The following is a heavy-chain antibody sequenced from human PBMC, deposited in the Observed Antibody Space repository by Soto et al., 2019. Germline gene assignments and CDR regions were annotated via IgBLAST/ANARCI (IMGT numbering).Heavy chain of an antibody. Sequence: EVQLVESGGGLVKPGGSLRLSCAASGFTFSSDSMNWVRQAPGKGLEWVSSISSSSSYIYYADSVKGRFTISRDNAKNSLYRQMNSLRAEDTAVYYCARDQCSSTSCYSFWGQGTLVTVSS. V-gene: IGHV3-21*01. J-gene: IGHJ4*02. D-gene: IGHD2-2*01. CDR3: ARDQCSSTSCYSF. CDR1: GFTFSSDS. CDR2: ISSSSSYI.